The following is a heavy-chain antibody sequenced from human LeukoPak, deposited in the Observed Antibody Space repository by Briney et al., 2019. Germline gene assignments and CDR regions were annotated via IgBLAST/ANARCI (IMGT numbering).Heavy chain of an antibody. CDR2: IYASGST. CDR1: GGSITTYS. Sequence: PSETLSLTCTVSGGSITTYSWSWIRQPAGKGLELIGRIYASGSTTYNPSLKSRVTMSVDTSKNQFSVRLTSVAAADTAVYYCARAAYCSGVSCYFDYWGQGTLVTVSS. J-gene: IGHJ4*02. D-gene: IGHD2-15*01. V-gene: IGHV4-4*07. CDR3: ARAAYCSGVSCYFDY.